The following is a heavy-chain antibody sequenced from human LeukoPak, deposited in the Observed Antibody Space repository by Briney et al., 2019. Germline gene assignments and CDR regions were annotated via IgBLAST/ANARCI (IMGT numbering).Heavy chain of an antibody. Sequence: GGSLRLSCAASGFTFSNYGMNWVRQAPGKGLEWVSVTDTSGVITYYTDSVKGRFTISRDNSKNTLNLQMDSLRVEDTTVYYCAKGDTGVIRRYYMDSWGQGTLVTVSS. J-gene: IGHJ4*02. D-gene: IGHD5-18*01. CDR2: TDTSGVIT. CDR3: AKGDTGVIRRYYMDS. CDR1: GFTFSNYG. V-gene: IGHV3-23*05.